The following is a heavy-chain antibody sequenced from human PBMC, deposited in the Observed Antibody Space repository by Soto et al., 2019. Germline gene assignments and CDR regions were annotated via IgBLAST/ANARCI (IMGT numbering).Heavy chain of an antibody. J-gene: IGHJ4*02. V-gene: IGHV3-30-3*01. D-gene: IGHD6-19*01. CDR3: ARATSSGWYGIDY. CDR2: ISYDGSNK. CDR1: GFTFSSYA. Sequence: QVQLVESGGGVVQPGRSLRLSCAASGFTFSSYAMHWVRQAPGKGLEWVAVISYDGSNKYYADSVKGRFTISRDNSKNTLYLQMNSLRAEDTAVYYCARATSSGWYGIDYWGQGTLVTVSS.